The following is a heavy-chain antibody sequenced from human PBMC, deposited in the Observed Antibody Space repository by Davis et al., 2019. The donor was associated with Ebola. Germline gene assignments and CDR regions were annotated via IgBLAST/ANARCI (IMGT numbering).Heavy chain of an antibody. V-gene: IGHV4-61*01. CDR1: GGSVSSGSYY. CDR2: IYYLGGT. J-gene: IGHJ6*03. CDR3: ARDLGYYMDV. Sequence: PSETLSLTCSVSGGSVSSGSYYWSWIRQPPGKPLEWVGYIYYLGGTNYNPSLKSRVTISRDTSQNQFFLKLTSVTAADTAVYYCARDLGYYMDVRGKGTTVIVSS.